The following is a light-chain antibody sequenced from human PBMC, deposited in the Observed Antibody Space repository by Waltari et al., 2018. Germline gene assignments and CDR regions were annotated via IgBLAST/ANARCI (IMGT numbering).Light chain of an antibody. V-gene: IGKV1-12*01. CDR2: VAS. J-gene: IGKJ4*01. CDR3: QQTDSFPLT. CDR1: QDIYSR. Sequence: DIQMTQSPSFVSASVGDRVTITCRPSQDIYSRLALYQQKPGGAPQLLIYVASTLQSGVPSRFRGSGSGTEFTLTITSLQPDDFATYFCQQTDSFPLTFGGGTKVEIK.